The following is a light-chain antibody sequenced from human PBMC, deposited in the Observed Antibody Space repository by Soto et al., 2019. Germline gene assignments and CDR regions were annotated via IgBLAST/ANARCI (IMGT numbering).Light chain of an antibody. Sequence: EMVLTQSPGTLSLSPGEIATLSCRASQSVTSSYLAWYQQKPGQAPRLLIYGASSRATGITDRFSGSGSGTNFTLTISRLEPEDFAVYYCQQYVSSPLTFGQGTKVEIK. CDR2: GAS. CDR1: QSVTSSY. V-gene: IGKV3-20*01. J-gene: IGKJ1*01. CDR3: QQYVSSPLT.